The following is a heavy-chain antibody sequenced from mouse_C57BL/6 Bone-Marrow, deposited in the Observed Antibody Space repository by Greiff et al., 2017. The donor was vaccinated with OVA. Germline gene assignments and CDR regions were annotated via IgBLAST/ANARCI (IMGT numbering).Heavy chain of an antibody. D-gene: IGHD3-2*02. V-gene: IGHV1-64*01. Sequence: VKLQQPGAELVKPGASVKLSCKASGYTFTSYWMHWVKQRPGQGLEWIGMIHPNRGSTNYNEKFKIKATLTVDKSSSTAYMQLSSLTSEDSAVYYCARQLRPRAMDYWGQGTSVTVSS. CDR2: IHPNRGST. CDR1: GYTFTSYW. CDR3: ARQLRPRAMDY. J-gene: IGHJ4*01.